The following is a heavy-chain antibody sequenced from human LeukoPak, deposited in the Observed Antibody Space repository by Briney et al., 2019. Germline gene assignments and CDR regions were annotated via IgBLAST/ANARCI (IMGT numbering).Heavy chain of an antibody. CDR1: GGSSSGYY. Sequence: PSETLSLTSALYGGSSSGYYWSSIRQPPGKRLEWRGEINHSGSPNYNPSLKSRVTISVDTSKNQFSLKLSSVPAADTAVYYCARARRRFDPWGQGTLVTVSS. V-gene: IGHV4-34*01. CDR2: INHSGSP. J-gene: IGHJ5*02. CDR3: ARARRRFDP.